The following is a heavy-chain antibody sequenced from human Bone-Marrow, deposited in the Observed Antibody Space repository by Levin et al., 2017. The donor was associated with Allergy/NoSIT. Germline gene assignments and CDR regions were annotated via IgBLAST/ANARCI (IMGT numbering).Heavy chain of an antibody. CDR2: ISSRSTPI. V-gene: IGHV3-48*02. D-gene: IGHD6-19*01. CDR3: TRALRVAEDGDA. CDR1: GFIFSSYS. J-gene: IGHJ5*02. Sequence: GGSLRLSCVASGFIFSSYSMNWARQAPGKGLEWLSYISSRSTPIYHSDSVKGRFTVSRDNAKNSLYLQMNSLRNGDTAVYYCTRALRVAEDGDAWGQGTLVTVYS.